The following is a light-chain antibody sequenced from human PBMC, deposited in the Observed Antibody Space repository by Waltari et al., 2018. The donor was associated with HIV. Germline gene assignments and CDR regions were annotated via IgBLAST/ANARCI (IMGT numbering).Light chain of an antibody. J-gene: IGKJ4*01. Sequence: DIVMSQSPLSLPVTPGETASISCRSSQSLLHSNGYNYLDWYLQKPGQSPQLLIYLGSYRASGVPDRFSGSGSGTNFTLEISGLEAGDVGSYYCKQALQGAPLTFGGGTKVEI. CDR3: KQALQGAPLT. CDR2: LGS. CDR1: QSLLHSNGYNY. V-gene: IGKV2-28*01.